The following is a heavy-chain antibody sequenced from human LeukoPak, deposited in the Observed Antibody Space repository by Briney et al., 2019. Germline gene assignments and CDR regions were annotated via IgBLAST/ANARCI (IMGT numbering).Heavy chain of an antibody. CDR1: GYTLTSYA. CDR3: ARGALYDFWSGENYYYYMDV. D-gene: IGHD3-3*01. CDR2: IIPIFGTA. J-gene: IGHJ6*03. V-gene: IGHV1-69*06. Sequence: GASVKVSCKASGYTLTSYAISWVRQAPGQGLEWMGGIIPIFGTANYAQKFQGRVTITADKSTSTAYMELSSLRSEDTAVYYCARGALYDFWSGENYYYYMDVWGKGTTVTVSS.